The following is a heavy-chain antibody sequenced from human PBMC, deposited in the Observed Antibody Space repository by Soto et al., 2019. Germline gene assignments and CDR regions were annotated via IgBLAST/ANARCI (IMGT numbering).Heavy chain of an antibody. D-gene: IGHD3-3*01. CDR3: ARDHGTTASGVVIKGSDY. CDR1: GLTFSQYG. CDR2: IWYDGSNQ. Sequence: QVHLVESGGGVVQPGTPVRLSCATSGLTFSQYGMHWVRQAPGKGLKWVASIWYDGSNQYYPDSVKGRFTISRDNAKETMYLHRNSLRAEDTAVYYCARDHGTTASGVVIKGSDYWGKGTLVTVSS. V-gene: IGHV3-33*01. J-gene: IGHJ4*02.